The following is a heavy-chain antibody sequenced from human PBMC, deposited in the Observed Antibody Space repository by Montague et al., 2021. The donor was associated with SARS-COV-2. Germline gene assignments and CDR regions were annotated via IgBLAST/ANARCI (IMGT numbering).Heavy chain of an antibody. J-gene: IGHJ6*02. Sequence: SETLSLTCTVSGGSISSYYYCWIRLPPGPGLEWVGYVYNSKSTNSNSSLTRRGPISVYTAKNQFSLKLSPVTAADTAVDYCAGISKYSYGIYYYGRDVWGQGTTVTVSS. CDR2: VYNSKST. CDR3: AGISKYSYGIYYYGRDV. D-gene: IGHD5-18*01. CDR1: GGSISSYY. V-gene: IGHV4-59*01.